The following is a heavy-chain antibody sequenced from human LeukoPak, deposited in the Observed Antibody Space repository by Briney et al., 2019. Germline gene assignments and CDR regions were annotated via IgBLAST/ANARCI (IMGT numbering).Heavy chain of an antibody. CDR2: ISDIGSI. Sequence: SETLSLTCTVSGGSISSYYWSWIRQPPGKGLEWIAYISDIGSINYNPSLKSRVTISLDTSKNQFSLKLSSVTAADAAVYYCAGHHPRDTVDFWGQGTLVTVSS. CDR3: AGHHPRDTVDF. J-gene: IGHJ4*02. CDR1: GGSISSYY. V-gene: IGHV4-59*08. D-gene: IGHD2-21*01.